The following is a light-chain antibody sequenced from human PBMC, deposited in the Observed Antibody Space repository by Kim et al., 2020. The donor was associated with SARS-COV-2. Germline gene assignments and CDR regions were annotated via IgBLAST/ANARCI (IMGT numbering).Light chain of an antibody. CDR2: GAS. CDR1: QSFSSSQ. CDR3: QQYGSSPFS. V-gene: IGKV3-20*01. Sequence: LSPGESATLACRASQSFSSSQLAWYQKKPGQAPGLLIYGASSRATGVPDRFSGSGSGTDFTLTIMRLEPEDFAVYYCQQYGSSPFSFGPGTKLEI. J-gene: IGKJ2*03.